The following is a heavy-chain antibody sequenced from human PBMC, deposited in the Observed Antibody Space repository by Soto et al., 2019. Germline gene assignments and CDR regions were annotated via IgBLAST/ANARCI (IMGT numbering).Heavy chain of an antibody. CDR3: AKGRDSYDSSGRD. CDR1: GFTFSSYA. V-gene: IGHV3-23*01. CDR2: IIGSGGST. Sequence: GGSLRLSCAASGFTFSSYAMSWVRQAPGKGLDWVSAIIGSGGSTYYADSVKGRFTISSDNSKNTLYLQMNSLRAEDKAVYYCAKGRDSYDSSGRDWGQGTLVTVSS. J-gene: IGHJ4*02. D-gene: IGHD3-22*01.